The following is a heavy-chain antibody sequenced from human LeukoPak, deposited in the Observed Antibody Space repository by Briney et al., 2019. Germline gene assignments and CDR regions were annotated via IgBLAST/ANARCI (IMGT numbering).Heavy chain of an antibody. J-gene: IGHJ4*02. CDR3: ARDYYDSSGYPVYIDY. D-gene: IGHD3-22*01. CDR2: IYYSGST. Sequence: SETLSLTCTVSVGSISSSSYYWGWIRQPPGKGLEWIGSIYYSGSTYYNPSLKSRVTISVDTSKNQFSLKLSSVTAADTAVYYCARDYYDSSGYPVYIDYWGQGTLVTVSS. V-gene: IGHV4-39*01. CDR1: VGSISSSSYY.